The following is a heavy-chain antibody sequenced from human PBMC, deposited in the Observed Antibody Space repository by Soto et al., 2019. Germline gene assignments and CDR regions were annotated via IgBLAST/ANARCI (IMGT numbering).Heavy chain of an antibody. CDR2: ITRSGSEA. V-gene: IGHV3-23*01. CDR1: GFTFSVSA. D-gene: IGHD6-19*01. CDR3: AKAGSASGWYWES. Sequence: RGSLRLSCAVSGFTFSVSAMSWVRQAPGKGLEHVASITRSGSEAFYGDSVRGRFSMSRDNSKSMLILEMNSLRVEDTARYYCAKAGSASGWYWESWGQGALVTVSS. J-gene: IGHJ1*01.